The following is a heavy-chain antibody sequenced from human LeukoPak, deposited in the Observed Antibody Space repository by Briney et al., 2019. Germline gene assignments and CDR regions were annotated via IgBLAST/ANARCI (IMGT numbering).Heavy chain of an antibody. CDR1: GYTFTGYY. J-gene: IGHJ5*02. D-gene: IGHD2-15*01. CDR3: ARDDLTLYCSGGSCYSTSHWFDP. CDR2: INPNSGGT. V-gene: IGHV1-2*02. Sequence: ASVKVSCKASGYTFTGYYMHWVRQAPGQGLEWMGWINPNSGGTNYAQKFQGRVTMTRDTSISTAYMELSRLRSDDTAVYYCARDDLTLYCSGGSCYSTSHWFDPWGQGTLVTVSS.